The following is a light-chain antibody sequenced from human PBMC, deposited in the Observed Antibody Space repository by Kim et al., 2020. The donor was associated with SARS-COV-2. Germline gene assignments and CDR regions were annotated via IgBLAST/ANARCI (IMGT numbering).Light chain of an antibody. V-gene: IGLV2-11*01. CDR3: CSYAGSYTWV. CDR2: EVT. Sequence: QSALTQPRSVSGSPGQSVTISCTGTSSDVGGYNYVSWYQQHPGKAPKLMIYEVTKRPSGVPARFSGSKSGNTASLTISGLQTEDEADYSCCSYAGSYTWVFGGGTQLTV. J-gene: IGLJ3*02. CDR1: SSDVGGYNY.